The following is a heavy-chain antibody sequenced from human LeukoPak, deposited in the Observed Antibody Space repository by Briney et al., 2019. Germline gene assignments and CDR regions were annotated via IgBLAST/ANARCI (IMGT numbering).Heavy chain of an antibody. CDR2: IYHSGST. CDR3: ARRSIAAAGTHYYYYYMDV. J-gene: IGHJ6*03. V-gene: IGHV4-4*02. CDR1: GGSISSSNW. Sequence: SETLSLTCAVSGGSISSSNWWSWVRQPPGKGLEWIGEIYHSGSTNYNPSLKSRVTISVDKSKNQFSLKLSSVTAADTAVYYCARRSIAAAGTHYYYYYMDVWGKGTTVTVSS. D-gene: IGHD6-13*01.